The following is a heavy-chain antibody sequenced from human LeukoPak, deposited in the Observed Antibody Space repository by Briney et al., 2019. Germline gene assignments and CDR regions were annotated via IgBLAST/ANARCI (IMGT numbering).Heavy chain of an antibody. V-gene: IGHV1-18*04. D-gene: IGHD3-22*01. CDR1: GYTFTGYY. Sequence: ASVKVSCRASGYTFTGYYMHWVRQAPGQGLEWMGWISAYNGNTNYAQKLQGRVTMTTDTSTSTAYMELRSLISDDTAVYYCARDGVTMIVVVMHDAFDIWGQGTMVTVSS. CDR2: ISAYNGNT. CDR3: ARDGVTMIVVVMHDAFDI. J-gene: IGHJ3*02.